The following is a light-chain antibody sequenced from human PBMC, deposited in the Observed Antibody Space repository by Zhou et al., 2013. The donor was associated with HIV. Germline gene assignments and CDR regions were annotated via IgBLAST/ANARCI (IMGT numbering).Light chain of an antibody. CDR1: QSVSSN. V-gene: IGKV3-15*01. CDR2: GAS. J-gene: IGKJ1*01. CDR3: QQYNSYFQT. Sequence: EIVLTQSPATLSVSPGERATLSCRASQSVSSNLAWYQQKPGQAPRLLIYGASTRATGIPARFSGSGSGTEFTLTISSLQSEDFATYYCQQYNSYFQTFGEGTRVEIK.